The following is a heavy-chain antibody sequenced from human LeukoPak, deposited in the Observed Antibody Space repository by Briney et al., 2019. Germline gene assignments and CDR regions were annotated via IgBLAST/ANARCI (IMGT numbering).Heavy chain of an antibody. V-gene: IGHV3-23*01. J-gene: IGHJ4*02. D-gene: IGHD6-19*01. Sequence: GGSLRLSCAASGFTLSSYAMSWVRQAPGKGLEWVSAISGSGGSTYYADSVKGRFTISRDNSKNTLYLRMNSLRAEDTAVYYCAKDEWLGEVGYYFDYWGQGTLVTVSS. CDR1: GFTLSSYA. CDR3: AKDEWLGEVGYYFDY. CDR2: ISGSGGST.